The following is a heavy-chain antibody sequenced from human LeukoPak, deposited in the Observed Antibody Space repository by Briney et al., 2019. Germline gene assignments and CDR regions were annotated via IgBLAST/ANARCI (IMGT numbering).Heavy chain of an antibody. V-gene: IGHV3-30*18. Sequence: GKSLRLSCAASGFTFSSYDMHWVRQAPGKGLEWVAVISYDGSNKYYADSVKGRFTISRDNSKNTLYLQMNSLRTEDTAVYYCAKGRHDFWSGLDYWGQGTLVTVSS. CDR3: AKGRHDFWSGLDY. CDR2: ISYDGSNK. J-gene: IGHJ4*02. CDR1: GFTFSSYD. D-gene: IGHD3-3*01.